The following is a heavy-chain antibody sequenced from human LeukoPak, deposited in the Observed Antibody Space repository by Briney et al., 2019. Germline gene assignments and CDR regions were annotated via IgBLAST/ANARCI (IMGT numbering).Heavy chain of an antibody. D-gene: IGHD3-3*01. J-gene: IGHJ4*02. Sequence: ASVKVSCKASGYTFTSYGISWVRQAPGQGLEWMGWISAYNGNTNYAQMLQGRVTMSTDTSTSTAYMELRSLRSDDTAVYYCARAWAITIFGVGEDFDYWGQGTLVSVSS. CDR2: ISAYNGNT. CDR3: ARAWAITIFGVGEDFDY. V-gene: IGHV1-18*01. CDR1: GYTFTSYG.